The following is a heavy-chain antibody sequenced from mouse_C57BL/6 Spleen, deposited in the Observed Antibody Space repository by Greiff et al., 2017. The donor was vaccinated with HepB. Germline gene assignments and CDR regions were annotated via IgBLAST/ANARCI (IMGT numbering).Heavy chain of an antibody. D-gene: IGHD2-1*01. CDR2: IYPGDGDT. J-gene: IGHJ4*01. CDR3: ARSGGGNYLYAMDY. Sequence: VQVVESGPELVKPGASVKISCKASGYAFSSSWMNWVKQRPGRGLEWIGRIYPGDGDTNYNGKFKGKATLTADKSSSTAYMQLSSLTSEDSAVYFCARSGGGNYLYAMDYWGQGTSVTVSS. V-gene: IGHV1-82*01. CDR1: GYAFSSSW.